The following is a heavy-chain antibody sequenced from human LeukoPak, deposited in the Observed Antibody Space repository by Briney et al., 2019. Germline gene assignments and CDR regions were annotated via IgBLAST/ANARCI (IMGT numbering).Heavy chain of an antibody. V-gene: IGHV4-4*02. J-gene: IGHJ4*02. CDR1: GGSISSNKW. CDR3: ASRDYSSGWYRY. CDR2: VYHSGNT. Sequence: SGTLSLTCAVSGGSISSNKWWSWVRQPPGKGLEWIGEVYHSGNTNYNPSLKSRVTISVDKSKNQFSLKMSTVTAADTAIYYCASRDYSSGWYRYWGRGTLVTVSS. D-gene: IGHD6-19*01.